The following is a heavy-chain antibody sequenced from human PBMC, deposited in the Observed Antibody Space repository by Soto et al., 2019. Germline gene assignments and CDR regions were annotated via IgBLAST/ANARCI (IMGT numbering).Heavy chain of an antibody. CDR2: IYHSGST. CDR3: ARMEAAAGTACGY. Sequence: SETLSLTCAVSGYSISGGYYWGWIRQPPGKGLEWIGSIYHSGSTYYNPSLKSRVTISVDTSKNQFSLKLSSVTAADTAVYYCARMEAAAGTACGYWGQGTLVTVSS. J-gene: IGHJ4*02. V-gene: IGHV4-38-2*01. CDR1: GYSISGGYY. D-gene: IGHD6-13*01.